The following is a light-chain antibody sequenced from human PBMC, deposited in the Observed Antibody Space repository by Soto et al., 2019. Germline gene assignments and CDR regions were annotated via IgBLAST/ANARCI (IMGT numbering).Light chain of an antibody. CDR3: ETWDSNTRV. Sequence: QPVLTQSSSASASLGSSVKLTCTLSSGHSTYVIAWLQQQPGKAPRFLMKLEGSGSYNKGSGVPDRFSGSSSGADRYLTISNLHFEDETDYYCETWDSNTRVFGGGTKLTVL. V-gene: IGLV4-60*02. CDR2: LEGSGSY. J-gene: IGLJ3*02. CDR1: SGHSTYV.